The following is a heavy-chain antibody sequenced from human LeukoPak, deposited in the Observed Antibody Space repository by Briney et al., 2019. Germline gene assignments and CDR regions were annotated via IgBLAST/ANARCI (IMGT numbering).Heavy chain of an antibody. D-gene: IGHD3-10*01. V-gene: IGHV3-23*01. CDR1: GFTFSSYA. CDR2: ISGSGGST. Sequence: PGGSLRLSCAASGFTFSSYAMSWVRQAPGKGLEWVSAISGSGGSTYYADSVKGRFIISRDNSKNTLYLQMNSLRAEDTAVYYCAKYPSGRFGELSEPSPPFDYWGQGTLVTVSS. CDR3: AKYPSGRFGELSEPSPPFDY. J-gene: IGHJ4*02.